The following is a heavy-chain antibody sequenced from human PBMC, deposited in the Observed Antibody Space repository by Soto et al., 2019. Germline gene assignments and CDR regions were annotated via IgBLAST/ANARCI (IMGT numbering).Heavy chain of an antibody. CDR1: GCTVSMYW. V-gene: IGHV3-74*01. J-gene: IGHJ4*02. Sequence: GGSLRLSCAASGCTVSMYWVHWVRQVPGKGPEWVSRIHDDGSSTNSADSVKGRFTISRDNAKNTLYLQMNDLRPEDTAVYYCTRGPRSPSTRTGAFWGQGTLVPVSP. CDR2: IHDDGSST. CDR3: TRGPRSPSTRTGAF. D-gene: IGHD1-1*01.